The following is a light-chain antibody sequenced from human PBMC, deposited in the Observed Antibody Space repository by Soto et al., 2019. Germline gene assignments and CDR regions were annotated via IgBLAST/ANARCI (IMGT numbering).Light chain of an antibody. CDR3: ATWDDSLDVHV. Sequence: QSVLTQPPSASGTPGQTITISCSGGSSNIGINTVSCYEHLPGTAPRLLIYGNNQRPSGVPDRFSGSKSGTSDSLAISGRQSEDEAHYYCATWDDSLDVHVFGTGTKLTVL. J-gene: IGLJ1*01. CDR2: GNN. V-gene: IGLV1-44*01. CDR1: SSNIGINT.